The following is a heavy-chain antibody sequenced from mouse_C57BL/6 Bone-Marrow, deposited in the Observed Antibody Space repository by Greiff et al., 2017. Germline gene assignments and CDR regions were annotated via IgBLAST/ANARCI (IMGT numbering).Heavy chain of an antibody. CDR2: IDPEDGDT. CDR1: GFNIKDYY. V-gene: IGHV14-1*01. Sequence: VQLQQSGAELVRPGASVKLSCTASGFNIKDYYMHWVKQRPEQGLEWIGRIDPEDGDTEYAPKFQGKATMTADTSSNTSSLQLSSLTSEDTAVYYCTTYYYGSSIYYYSIDYWGQGTAVTVSS. D-gene: IGHD1-1*01. J-gene: IGHJ4*01. CDR3: TTYYYGSSIYYYSIDY.